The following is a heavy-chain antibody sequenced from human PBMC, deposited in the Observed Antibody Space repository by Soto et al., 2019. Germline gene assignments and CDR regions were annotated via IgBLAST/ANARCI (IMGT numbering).Heavy chain of an antibody. Sequence: EVQILESGGDLVQPGGSLRLSCVVSGLSLNNYAIAWVRHAPGKGLECVSTIDVLDGAWYSDSVRGRLAISRDVSRNTVYLQMRSLRVEDTDIYFCSDWRAGGPVNLDHWGPGTRVTVSS. CDR2: IDVLDGA. V-gene: IGHV3-23*01. D-gene: IGHD2-15*01. CDR1: GLSLNNYA. CDR3: SDWRAGGPVNLDH. J-gene: IGHJ4*02.